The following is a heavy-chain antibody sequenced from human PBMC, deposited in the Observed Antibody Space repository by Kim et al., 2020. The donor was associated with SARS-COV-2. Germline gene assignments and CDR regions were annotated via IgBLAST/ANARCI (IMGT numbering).Heavy chain of an antibody. D-gene: IGHD3-3*01. V-gene: IGHV4-59*08. CDR2: IYYSGST. Sequence: SETLSLTCTVSGGSISSYYWSWIRQPPGKGLEWIGYIYYSGSTNYNPSLKSRVTISVDTSKNQFSLKLSSVTAADTAVYYCASGFYYFDYWGQGTLVTVS. CDR3: ASGFYYFDY. J-gene: IGHJ4*02. CDR1: GGSISSYY.